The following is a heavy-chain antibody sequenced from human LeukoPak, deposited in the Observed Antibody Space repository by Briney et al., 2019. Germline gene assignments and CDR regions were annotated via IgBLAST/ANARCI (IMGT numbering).Heavy chain of an antibody. CDR3: ARDDRRVVVVVAATRLDYNWFDP. V-gene: IGHV4-34*01. CDR2: INHSGST. J-gene: IGHJ5*02. CDR1: GGSFSGYY. D-gene: IGHD2-15*01. Sequence: SETLSLTCAVYGGSFSGYYWSWIRQPPGKGLEWIGEINHSGSTNYNPSLKSRVTISVDTSKNQFSLKLSSVTAADTAVYYCARDDRRVVVVVAATRLDYNWFDPWGQGTLVTVSS.